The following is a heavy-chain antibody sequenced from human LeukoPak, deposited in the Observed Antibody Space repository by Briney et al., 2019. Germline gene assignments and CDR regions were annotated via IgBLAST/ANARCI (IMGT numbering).Heavy chain of an antibody. CDR3: ASLNWGYAPPNDY. CDR2: INHSGST. V-gene: IGHV4-34*01. Sequence: SETLSLTCAVYGGSFSGYYWSWIRQPPEKGLEWIGEINHSGSTNYNPSLKSRVTISVDTSKNQFSLKLSSVTAADTAVYYCASLNWGYAPPNDYWGQGTLVTVSS. D-gene: IGHD7-27*01. CDR1: GGSFSGYY. J-gene: IGHJ4*02.